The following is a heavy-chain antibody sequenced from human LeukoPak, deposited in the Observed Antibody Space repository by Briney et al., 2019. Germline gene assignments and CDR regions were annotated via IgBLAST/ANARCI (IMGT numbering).Heavy chain of an antibody. CDR1: GGSISSYY. V-gene: IGHV4-59*08. D-gene: IGHD3-10*01. J-gene: IGHJ6*03. Sequence: PSETLSLTCTVSGGSISSYYWSWIRQPPGKGLEWIGYIYYSGSANYNPSLKSRVTISVDTSKNQFSLKLSSVTAADTAVYYCARVSVGSNNYYYYMDVWGKGTTVTVSS. CDR3: ARVSVGSNNYYYYMDV. CDR2: IYYSGSA.